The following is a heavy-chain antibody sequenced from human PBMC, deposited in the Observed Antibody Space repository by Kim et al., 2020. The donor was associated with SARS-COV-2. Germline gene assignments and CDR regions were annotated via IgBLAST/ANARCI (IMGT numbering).Heavy chain of an antibody. CDR3: YHYYDSSERGVFDY. J-gene: IGHJ4*02. CDR2: ISGSGGST. D-gene: IGHD3-22*01. V-gene: IGHV3-23*01. Sequence: GGSLRLSCAASGFTFSSYAMSWVRQAPGKGLEWVSAISGSGGSTYYADSVKGRFTISRDNSKNTLYLQMNSLRAEDTAVYYCYHYYDSSERGVFDYWGQGTLVTVSS. CDR1: GFTFSSYA.